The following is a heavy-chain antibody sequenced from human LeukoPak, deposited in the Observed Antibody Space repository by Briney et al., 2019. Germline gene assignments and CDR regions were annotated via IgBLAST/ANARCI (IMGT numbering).Heavy chain of an antibody. CDR3: ANVGLLVGATVGH. CDR1: GFTFSRYG. CDR2: ISNDGSNK. Sequence: GRSLRLSCAASGFTFSRYGMHWVRQAPDKGLEWVTSISNDGSNKYYADSVKGRFTISRDNPKNTLYLQMNSLRAEDTAIYYCANVGLLVGATVGHWGQGTLVTVSS. J-gene: IGHJ4*02. D-gene: IGHD1-26*01. V-gene: IGHV3-30*18.